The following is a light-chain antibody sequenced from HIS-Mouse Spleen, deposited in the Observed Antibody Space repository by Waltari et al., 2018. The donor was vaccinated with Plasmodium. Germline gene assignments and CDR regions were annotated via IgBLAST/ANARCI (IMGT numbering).Light chain of an antibody. CDR1: QSIRNY. J-gene: IGKJ1*01. Sequence: DIQMTQSPSSLSASVGDRVTITCRASQSIRNYLNWYQQKPGKAPKFLIYAASTLQSGVPSRFSGSGSGTDFTLTISSLQPEDFATYYCQQSYSTWMFGQGTKVEI. CDR2: AAS. V-gene: IGKV1-39*01. CDR3: QQSYSTWM.